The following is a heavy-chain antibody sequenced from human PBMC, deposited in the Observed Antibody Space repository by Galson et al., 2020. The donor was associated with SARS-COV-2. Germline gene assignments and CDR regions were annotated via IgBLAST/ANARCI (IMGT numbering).Heavy chain of an antibody. CDR2: IIPIFGTA. D-gene: IGHD3-10*01. CDR3: ASTEGSGSYYTNYYYYYGMDV. CDR1: GGTFSSYA. Sequence: SVKVSCKASGGTFSSYAISWVRQAPGQGLEWMGGIIPIFGTANYAQKFQGRVTITADKSTSTAYMELSSLRSEDTAVYYCASTEGSGSYYTNYYYYYGMDVWGQGTTVTVSS. J-gene: IGHJ6*02. V-gene: IGHV1-69*06.